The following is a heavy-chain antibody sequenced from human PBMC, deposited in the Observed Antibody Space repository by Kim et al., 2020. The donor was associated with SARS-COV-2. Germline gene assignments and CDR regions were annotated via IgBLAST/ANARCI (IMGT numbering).Heavy chain of an antibody. V-gene: IGHV3-23*01. D-gene: IGHD2-21*01. CDR3: AKDLSATGGATNGYFDY. Sequence: GGSLRLSCAASGFSFSSYAMNWVRQAPGKGPGWVSVINDAGGRPYYRDSVKGRFTISRDNSKNSLYLQMNSLRADDTAIYYCAKDLSATGGATNGYFDY. CDR2: INDAGGRP. J-gene: IGHJ4*01. CDR1: GFSFSSYA.